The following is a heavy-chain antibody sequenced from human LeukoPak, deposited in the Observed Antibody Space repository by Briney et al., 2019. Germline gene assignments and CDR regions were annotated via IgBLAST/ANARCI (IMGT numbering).Heavy chain of an antibody. J-gene: IGHJ5*02. CDR2: IIHSGST. CDR1: GGSFSDYY. CDR3: AREGRYCSSTSCRNWFDP. D-gene: IGHD2-2*01. Sequence: PSETLSLTCDVSGGSFSDYYWSWIRQPPGKGLEWIGEIIHSGSTNYNPSLKSRVTISVDTSKNQFSLKLSSVTAADTAVYYCAREGRYCSSTSCRNWFDPWGQGTLVTVSS. V-gene: IGHV4-34*12.